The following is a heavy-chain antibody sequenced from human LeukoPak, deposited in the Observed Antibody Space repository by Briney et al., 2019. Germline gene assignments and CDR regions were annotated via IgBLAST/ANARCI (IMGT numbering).Heavy chain of an antibody. CDR1: GYSISSGYY. Sequence: SETLSLTCAVSGYSISSGYYWGWIRQPPGKGLEWIGSIYHSGSTYYNPSLKSRVTISVDTSKHQFSLKLSSVTAADTAVYYCARHGELGYCSSTSCYWFDPWGQGTLVTVSS. CDR2: IYHSGST. CDR3: ARHGELGYCSSTSCYWFDP. V-gene: IGHV4-38-2*01. J-gene: IGHJ5*02. D-gene: IGHD2-2*01.